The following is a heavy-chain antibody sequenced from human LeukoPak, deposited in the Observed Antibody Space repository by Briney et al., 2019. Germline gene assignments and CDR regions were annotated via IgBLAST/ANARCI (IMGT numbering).Heavy chain of an antibody. V-gene: IGHV3-66*02. D-gene: IGHD6-13*01. CDR2: IYGADAA. CDR3: VTSTGQQFIPYDY. J-gene: IGHJ4*02. Sequence: GGSLRLSCAASGFNVSTNYMTWLRQALGKGLEWVSLIYGADAAYYAESVRGRFMISRDNLKNTLFLQMNSLRVEDTAVYYCVTSTGQQFIPYDYWGQGTHVTVSS. CDR1: GFNVSTNY.